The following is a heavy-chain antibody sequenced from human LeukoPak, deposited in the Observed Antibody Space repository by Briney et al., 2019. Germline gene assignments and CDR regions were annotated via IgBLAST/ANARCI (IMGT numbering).Heavy chain of an antibody. Sequence: PGRSLRLSCATSGFTFSSYGMHWVRQAPGKGLEWVAVISYDGSNKYYADSVKGRFTISRDNSKNTLYLQTNSLRAEDTAVYYCGKWGYYNGSVYHSPPFFDWGGGGPLVPVS. CDR3: GKWGYYNGSVYHSPPFFDW. J-gene: IGHJ4*02. CDR2: ISYDGSNK. CDR1: GFTFSSYG. V-gene: IGHV3-30*18. D-gene: IGHD3-22*01.